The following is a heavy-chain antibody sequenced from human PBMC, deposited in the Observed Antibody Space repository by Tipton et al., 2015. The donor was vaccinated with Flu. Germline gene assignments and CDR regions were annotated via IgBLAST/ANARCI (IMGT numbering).Heavy chain of an antibody. D-gene: IGHD1/OR15-1a*01. V-gene: IGHV1-46*01. J-gene: IGHJ3*01. CDR2: IYPAGGGV. CDR1: GYTFTSYN. Sequence: QLVQSGAEVKKPGASVKVSCKASGYTFTSYNIHCVRQAPGQGLEWMGIIYPAGGGVSYAQKFQGRVIMTRDKSTATIYMELSSLRSEDTAMYHCARDKGGGTYTFDVWGQGTMVIVSS. CDR3: ARDKGGGTYTFDV.